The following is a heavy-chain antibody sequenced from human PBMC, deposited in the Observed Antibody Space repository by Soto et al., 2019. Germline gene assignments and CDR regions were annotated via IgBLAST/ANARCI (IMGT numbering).Heavy chain of an antibody. J-gene: IGHJ6*02. Sequence: PSETLSLTCTVSGGSISSGGYYWSWIRQHPGKGLEWIGYIYYSGSTYYNPSLKSRVTISVDTSKNQFSLKLSSVTAADTAVYYCAGELGYSSSWYYYYCGMDVWGQGTTVTVSS. V-gene: IGHV4-31*03. CDR3: AGELGYSSSWYYYYCGMDV. CDR2: IYYSGST. CDR1: GGSISSGGYY. D-gene: IGHD6-13*01.